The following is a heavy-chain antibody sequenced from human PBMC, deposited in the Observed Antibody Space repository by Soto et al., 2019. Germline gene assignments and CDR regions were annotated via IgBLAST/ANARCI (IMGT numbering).Heavy chain of an antibody. CDR2: IYYSGST. D-gene: IGHD1-1*01. J-gene: IGHJ5*02. CDR3: ARDRLERRMWWFDP. V-gene: IGHV4-59*01. CDR1: GGSIISYY. Sequence: SETLSLTCTVSGGSIISYYWSWILQPPGKGLEWIGYIYYSGSTNYNPSLKSRVTISVDTSKNQFSLKLSSVTAADTAVYYCARDRLERRMWWFDPWGQGTLVTVSS.